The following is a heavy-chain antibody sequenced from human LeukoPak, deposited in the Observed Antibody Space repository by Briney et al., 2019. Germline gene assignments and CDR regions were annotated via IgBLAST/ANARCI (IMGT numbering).Heavy chain of an antibody. D-gene: IGHD3-22*01. CDR2: IYHSGST. CDR3: ARVLDYYDSSGYYLAYYYYYYYMDV. J-gene: IGHJ6*03. V-gene: IGHV4-39*07. Sequence: SETLSLTCTVSGGSISSSSYYWGWIRQPPGKGLEWIGSIYHSGSTYYNPSLKSRVTISVDTSKNQFSLKLSSVTAADTAVYYCARVLDYYDSSGYYLAYYYYYYYMDVWGKGTTVTVSS. CDR1: GGSISSSSYY.